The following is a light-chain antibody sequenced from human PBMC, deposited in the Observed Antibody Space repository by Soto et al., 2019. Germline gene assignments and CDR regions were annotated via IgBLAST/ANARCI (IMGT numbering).Light chain of an antibody. CDR2: GAS. J-gene: IGKJ4*01. CDR3: QQRSNWQGAT. CDR1: QSVSSSY. V-gene: IGKV3D-20*02. Sequence: ELVLTQSPGTLPLSPGERATLSCRASQSVSSSYLACYHQKPGQAPRLLIYGASSRATGIPGTFSGSGSGTDFSLTISRLEPEDFAVYYCQQRSNWQGATFGGGTKVDIK.